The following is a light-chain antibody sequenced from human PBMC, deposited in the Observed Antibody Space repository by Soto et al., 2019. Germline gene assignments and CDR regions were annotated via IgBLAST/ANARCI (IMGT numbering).Light chain of an antibody. Sequence: PGERVTLSCRASQSVSSSYLTWYQQKPGQAPRLLIYGASNRATGIPDRFSGSGSGTDFTLTITRLEPEDFAMYYCQRYDSLRTFGQGTRLEIK. J-gene: IGKJ5*01. CDR1: QSVSSSY. CDR3: QRYDSLRT. CDR2: GAS. V-gene: IGKV3-20*01.